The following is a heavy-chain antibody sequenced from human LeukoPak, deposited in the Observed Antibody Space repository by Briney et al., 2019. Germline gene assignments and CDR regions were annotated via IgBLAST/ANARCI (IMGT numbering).Heavy chain of an antibody. CDR2: FYYSGRT. Sequence: SQTLSLTCAVSGDSLSSGDYSWNWIRQPPGKGLEWIGHFYYSGRTSYAPSLKSRLTISVDTSKNQFSLKLTSMTAADTAVYYCTRAEEYGGQGTLVTVSS. CDR1: GDSLSSGDYS. V-gene: IGHV4-30-4*07. CDR3: TRAEEY. J-gene: IGHJ4*02.